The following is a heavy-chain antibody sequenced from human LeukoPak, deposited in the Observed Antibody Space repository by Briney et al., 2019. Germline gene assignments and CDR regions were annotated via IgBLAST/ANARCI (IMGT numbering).Heavy chain of an antibody. D-gene: IGHD6-6*01. CDR3: ARDRVAARLRILYGMDV. CDR2: INPSGGST. Sequence: ASVKDSCKASGYTFTSYYMHWVRQAPGQGLEWMGIINPSGGSTSYAQKFQGRVTMTRDTSTSTVYMELSSLRSEDTAVYYCARDRVAARLRILYGMDVWGQGTTVTVSS. V-gene: IGHV1-46*01. J-gene: IGHJ6*02. CDR1: GYTFTSYY.